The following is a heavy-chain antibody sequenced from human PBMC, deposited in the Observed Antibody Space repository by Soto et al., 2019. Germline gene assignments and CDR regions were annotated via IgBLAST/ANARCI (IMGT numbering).Heavy chain of an antibody. V-gene: IGHV3-21*01. CDR3: VGQRERFGDFAPTLYGLEV. J-gene: IGHJ6*02. Sequence: GGSLRLSCSASGFAFERYTLNWVRQAPGKGLEWLSSLSSDSTHIYDAASVRGRFTIARDNAKMSLFLHMSSLRAEDTAVYYCVGQRERFGDFAPTLYGLEVWGQGTTLTVSS. CDR2: LSSDSTHI. D-gene: IGHD3-10*01. CDR1: GFAFERYT.